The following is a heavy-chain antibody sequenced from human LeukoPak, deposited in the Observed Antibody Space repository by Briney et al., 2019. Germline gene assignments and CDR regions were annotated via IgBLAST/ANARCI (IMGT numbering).Heavy chain of an antibody. D-gene: IGHD6-13*01. Sequence: GASVKVSCKASGYTFTSYGISWVRQAPGQGLEWMGWISAYNGNTNYAQKFQGRVTMTRNTSVSTAYMELSSLRSEDTAVYYCARSGGTIAAAGNWGQGTLVTVSS. V-gene: IGHV1-18*01. J-gene: IGHJ4*02. CDR2: ISAYNGNT. CDR1: GYTFTSYG. CDR3: ARSGGTIAAAGN.